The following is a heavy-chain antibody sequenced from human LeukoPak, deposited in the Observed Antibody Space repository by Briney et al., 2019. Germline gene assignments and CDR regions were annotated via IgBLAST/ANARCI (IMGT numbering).Heavy chain of an antibody. CDR1: GYXFTTYW. CDR2: IYPGDSDT. V-gene: IGHV5-51*01. Sequence: GESLKISCNGSGYXFTTYWICWVRQMPGKGLEWMGIIYPGDSDTRYSPSFQGQVTISADKSITTAYLQWSSLKASDTAMYYCASLNVRTAMVAAGGYFDYWGQGTLVTVSS. CDR3: ASLNVRTAMVAAGGYFDY. J-gene: IGHJ4*02. D-gene: IGHD5-18*01.